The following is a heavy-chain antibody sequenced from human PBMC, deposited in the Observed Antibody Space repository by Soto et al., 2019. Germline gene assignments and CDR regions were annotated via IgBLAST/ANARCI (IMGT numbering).Heavy chain of an antibody. Sequence: ASAKVSCKASGYTFTSYYMHWVRQAPGQGLEWMGIINPSGGSTSYAQKFQGRVTMTRDTSTSTVYMELSSLRSEDTAVYYCARFTYEDRGSSGMDVLGQGTTVTVSS. CDR2: INPSGGST. D-gene: IGHD5-12*01. CDR3: ARFTYEDRGSSGMDV. J-gene: IGHJ6*02. CDR1: GYTFTSYY. V-gene: IGHV1-46*01.